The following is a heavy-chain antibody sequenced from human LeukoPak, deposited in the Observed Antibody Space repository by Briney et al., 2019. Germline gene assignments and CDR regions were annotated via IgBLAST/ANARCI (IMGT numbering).Heavy chain of an antibody. CDR3: TRVGGYPLGAFDI. CDR2: IYYSGST. D-gene: IGHD3-22*01. CDR1: GGSISSYY. J-gene: IGHJ3*02. Sequence: SETLSLTCTVSGGSISSYYWSWIRQPPGKGLEWIGYIYYSGSTNYSPSLKSRLTISVDTSKNQFSLNLSSVTAADTAVYYCTRVGGYPLGAFDIWGQGTMVTVSS. V-gene: IGHV4-59*12.